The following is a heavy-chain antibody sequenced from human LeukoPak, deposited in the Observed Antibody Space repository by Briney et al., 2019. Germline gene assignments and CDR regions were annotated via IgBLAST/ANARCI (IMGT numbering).Heavy chain of an antibody. CDR2: ISGSGGST. CDR3: AKVPYYDFWSAYSWFDP. D-gene: IGHD3-3*01. V-gene: IGHV3-23*01. CDR1: GFTFSSYA. J-gene: IGHJ5*02. Sequence: GGSLRLSCAASGFTFSSYAMSWVRQAPGKGLEWVSAISGSGGSTYYADSVKGRFTISRDNSKNTLYLQMNSLRAEDTAVYYCAKVPYYDFWSAYSWFDPWGQGTLVTVSS.